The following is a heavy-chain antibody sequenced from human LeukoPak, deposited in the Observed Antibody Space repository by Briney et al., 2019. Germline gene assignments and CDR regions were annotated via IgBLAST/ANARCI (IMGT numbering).Heavy chain of an antibody. D-gene: IGHD1-26*01. V-gene: IGHV1-69*04. CDR3: ASLVGATRIGLG. J-gene: IGHJ4*02. CDR1: GGTFTSYA. CDR2: IIPILGIA. Sequence: GASVKVSCKASGGTFTSYAISWVRQAPGQGLEWMGRIIPILGIANYAQKFQGRVTITADKSTSTAYMELSSLRSEDTAVYYCASLVGATRIGLGWGQGTLVTVSS.